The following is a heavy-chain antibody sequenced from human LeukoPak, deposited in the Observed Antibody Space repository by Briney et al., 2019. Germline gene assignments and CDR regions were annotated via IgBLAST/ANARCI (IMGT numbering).Heavy chain of an antibody. V-gene: IGHV3-21*01. J-gene: IGHJ4*02. CDR1: GFTFSSYS. Sequence: PGGSLSLSGAASGFTFSSYSMNGVRQAPGKGREGFSSISSSSSYIYYADSVKGRFTISRDNAKNSLYLQMNSLRAEDTAVYYCARPTAMAAFDYWGQGTLVTVSS. CDR2: ISSSSSYI. CDR3: ARPTAMAAFDY. D-gene: IGHD5-18*01.